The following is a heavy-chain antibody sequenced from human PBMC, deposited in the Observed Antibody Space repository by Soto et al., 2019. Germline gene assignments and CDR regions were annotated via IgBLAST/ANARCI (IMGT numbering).Heavy chain of an antibody. Sequence: ASVKVSCKASGGTFSSYAISWVRQAPGQGLEWMGGIIPIFGTANYAQKFQGRVTITADESTSTAYMELSSLRSEDTAVYYCARGARAVYYYDSSGYYYALRGYYYYGMDVWGQGTTVTVSS. CDR2: IIPIFGTA. V-gene: IGHV1-69*13. D-gene: IGHD3-22*01. CDR3: ARGARAVYYYDSSGYYYALRGYYYYGMDV. J-gene: IGHJ6*02. CDR1: GGTFSSYA.